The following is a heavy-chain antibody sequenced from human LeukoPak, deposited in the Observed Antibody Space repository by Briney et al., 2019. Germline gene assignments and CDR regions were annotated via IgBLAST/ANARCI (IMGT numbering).Heavy chain of an antibody. CDR1: GFPFSNYV. CDR3: VRDPSAHGQYFDF. V-gene: IGHV3-30*02. Sequence: GGSXRLSCAASGFPFSNYVXXXVRQTXGKXXXXXXLIHFXXNSXXYVDSVXXXFXXSRDNFKNTVYLQMNNLRTEDTAVYYCVRDPSAHGQYFDFWGQGTLVTVSS. D-gene: IGHD5-24*01. CDR2: IHFXXNSX. J-gene: IGHJ4*02.